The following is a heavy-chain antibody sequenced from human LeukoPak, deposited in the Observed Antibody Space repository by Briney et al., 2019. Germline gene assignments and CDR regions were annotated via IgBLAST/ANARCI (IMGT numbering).Heavy chain of an antibody. J-gene: IGHJ4*02. Sequence: GGSLRLSCAASGFTFSSCWMSWVRQAPGKGLEGVANIKQDGSEKYYVDSVKGRFTISRDNAKNSLYLQMNSLRAEDTAVYYCARGGTYYDILTGYYTAWYFDYWGQGTLVTVSS. CDR2: IKQDGSEK. D-gene: IGHD3-9*01. CDR3: ARGGTYYDILTGYYTAWYFDY. V-gene: IGHV3-7*04. CDR1: GFTFSSCW.